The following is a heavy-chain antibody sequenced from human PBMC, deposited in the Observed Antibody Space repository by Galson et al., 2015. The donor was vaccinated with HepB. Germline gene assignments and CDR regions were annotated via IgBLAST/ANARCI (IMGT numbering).Heavy chain of an antibody. CDR1: GFTFSSYS. CDR2: TSYDGINK. CDR3: ARDFLESTQSNWFDP. J-gene: IGHJ5*02. Sequence: SLRLSCAASGFTFSSYSMHWVRQAPGKGLEWVAVTSYDGINKYYADSVKGQFTISRDNSKNTLYLQMNNLRAEDTAVYYCARDFLESTQSNWFDPWGQGTLVTVSS. V-gene: IGHV3-30-3*01. D-gene: IGHD3-3*01.